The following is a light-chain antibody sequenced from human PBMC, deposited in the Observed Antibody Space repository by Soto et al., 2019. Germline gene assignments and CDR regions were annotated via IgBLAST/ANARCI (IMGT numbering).Light chain of an antibody. Sequence: EFVLTQSPGTLSLSPGERATLSCRASQTVRNNYLAWYQQKPGQAPRLLIYDASSRATGIPDRFSGGGSGADCAVGISRLEPEDFAVYYCQQFSSYPLTFGGGTKVEIK. CDR3: QQFSSYPLT. CDR1: QTVRNNY. J-gene: IGKJ4*01. CDR2: DAS. V-gene: IGKV3-20*01.